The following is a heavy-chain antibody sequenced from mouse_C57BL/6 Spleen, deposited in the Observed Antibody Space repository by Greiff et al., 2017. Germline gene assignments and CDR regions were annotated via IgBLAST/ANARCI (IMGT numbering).Heavy chain of an antibody. CDR2: ISDGGSYT. CDR3: ARDQGFAY. J-gene: IGHJ3*01. CDR1: GFTFSSYA. Sequence: EVKLVESGGGLVKPGGSLKLSCAASGFTFSSYAMSWVRQTPEKRLEWVATISDGGSYTSYPDNVKGRFTISRDNAKNNLYLQMSHLKSEDTAMYYCARDQGFAYWGQGTLVTVSA. V-gene: IGHV5-4*01.